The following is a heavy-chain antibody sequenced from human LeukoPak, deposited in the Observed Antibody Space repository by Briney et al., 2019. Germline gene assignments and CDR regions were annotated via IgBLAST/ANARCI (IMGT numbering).Heavy chain of an antibody. D-gene: IGHD5-12*01. Sequence: GGSLRLSCAVTGFTFDTYWMSWVRQVPGKGLEWVANINQAGSAKYYVDSVKDRFTISRDNAKNSLYLQMNSLRAEDTAVYYCARVGGYDYAPLFDYWGQGTLVTVSS. CDR2: INQAGSAK. V-gene: IGHV3-7*01. CDR3: ARVGGYDYAPLFDY. J-gene: IGHJ4*02. CDR1: GFTFDTYW.